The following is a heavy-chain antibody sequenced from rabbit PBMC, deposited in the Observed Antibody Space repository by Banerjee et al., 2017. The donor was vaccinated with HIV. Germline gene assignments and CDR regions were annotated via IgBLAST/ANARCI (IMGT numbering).Heavy chain of an antibody. CDR1: AFTFSSYW. Sequence: QSLEESGGDLVKPGASLTLTCTASAFTFSSYWICWVRQAPGKGLEWIACIDVGSSGYTYYASWAKGRFTISKTSSTTVTLQMTSLTAADTATYFCAREQSYSFNLWGPGTLVTVS. CDR3: AREQSYSFNL. CDR2: IDVGSSGYT. V-gene: IGHV1S40*01. J-gene: IGHJ4*01.